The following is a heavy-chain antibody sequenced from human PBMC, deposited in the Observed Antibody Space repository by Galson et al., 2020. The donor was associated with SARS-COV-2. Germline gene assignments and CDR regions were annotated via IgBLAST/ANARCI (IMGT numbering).Heavy chain of an antibody. CDR1: GFTVSSKY. V-gene: IGHV3-53*05. D-gene: IGHD5-18*01. J-gene: IGHJ4*02. Sequence: METGGSLRLSCAASGFTVSSKYMSWVRQAPGKGLEWVSVIYSSGSTNYADSVRGRFTISRDTSKNTLYLQMNSLRAEDTAVYYCVRDDETAPYDYWGQGTLVTVSS. CDR3: VRDDETAPYDY. CDR2: IYSSGST.